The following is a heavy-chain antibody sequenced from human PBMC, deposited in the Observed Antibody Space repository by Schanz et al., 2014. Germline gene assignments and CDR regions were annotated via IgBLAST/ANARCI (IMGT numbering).Heavy chain of an antibody. D-gene: IGHD4-17*01. CDR3: AKDCPSDYGDHCFDF. J-gene: IGHJ4*02. V-gene: IGHV3-13*01. Sequence: EVQLVESGGGLVQPGGSLRLSCAASGFTFSSYDMHWVRQATGKGLEWVSAIGTAGDTYYPGSVKGRFTISRENAKNTLYLQMNSLRAEDTAVYYCAKDCPSDYGDHCFDFWGQGTLVTVSS. CDR2: IGTAGDT. CDR1: GFTFSSYD.